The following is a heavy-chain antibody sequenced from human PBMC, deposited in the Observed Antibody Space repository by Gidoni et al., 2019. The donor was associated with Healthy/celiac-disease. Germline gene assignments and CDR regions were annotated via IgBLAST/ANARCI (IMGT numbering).Heavy chain of an antibody. V-gene: IGHV3-49*03. CDR1: GFTFGDYA. D-gene: IGHD1-26*01. J-gene: IGHJ6*02. Sequence: EVQLVESGGGLVQPGRSLRLSCTASGFTFGDYAMSWFRQAPGKGLEWVCFIRSKAYGGTTEYAASVKGRFTISRDDSKSIAYLQMNSLKTEDTAVYYCTTVFLVGAIRDYYGMDVWGQGTTVPVSS. CDR3: TTVFLVGAIRDYYGMDV. CDR2: IRSKAYGGTT.